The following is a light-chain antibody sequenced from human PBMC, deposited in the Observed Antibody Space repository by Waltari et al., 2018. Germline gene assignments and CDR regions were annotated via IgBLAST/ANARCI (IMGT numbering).Light chain of an antibody. CDR3: TSYTSSTTTPYV. V-gene: IGLV2-14*03. Sequence: QSALTQPASVSGSPGQSITISCTGTFSDVGRYDYVSWYQQHPGKAPKLLIHDVTDRPSGVAGRFSCSKAGNTASLTISGLQADDEADYYCTSYTSSTTTPYVFGTGTQVTV. J-gene: IGLJ1*01. CDR1: FSDVGRYDY. CDR2: DVT.